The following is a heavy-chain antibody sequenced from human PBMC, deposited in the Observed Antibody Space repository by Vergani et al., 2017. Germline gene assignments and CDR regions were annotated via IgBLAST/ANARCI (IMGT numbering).Heavy chain of an antibody. CDR3: AKCPRGGGDCSTFDY. CDR2: ISGSGGST. V-gene: IGHV3-23*01. D-gene: IGHD2-21*02. Sequence: EVQLLESGGGLVQPGGSLRLSCAASGFTFSSYAMSWVRQAPGKGLEWVSAISGSGGSTYYADSVKGRFTISRDNSKNTLYLQMNSLRAEDPAVEYCAKCPRGGGDCSTFDYWGQGTLVTVSS. CDR1: GFTFSSYA. J-gene: IGHJ4*02.